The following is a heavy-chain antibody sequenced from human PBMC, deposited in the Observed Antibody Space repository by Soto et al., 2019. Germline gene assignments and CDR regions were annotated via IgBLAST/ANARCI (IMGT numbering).Heavy chain of an antibody. CDR3: ARVEAVAGLYNYHGLDV. J-gene: IGHJ6*02. D-gene: IGHD6-19*01. CDR2: IVPIFGTT. Sequence: QVQLVQSGAEVKKPGSSVKVSCKVSGGTFSNYAIDWVRLAPGHGLEWMGGIVPIFGTTYYTQKIQGRATIIADDSTPTAYLEMSSLRSEDTAIYYWARVEAVAGLYNYHGLDVWGQGTAVTVSS. V-gene: IGHV1-69*12. CDR1: GGTFSNYA.